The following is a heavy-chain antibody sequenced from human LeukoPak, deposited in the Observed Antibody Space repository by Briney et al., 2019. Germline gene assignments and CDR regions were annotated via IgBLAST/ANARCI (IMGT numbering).Heavy chain of an antibody. D-gene: IGHD1-26*01. V-gene: IGHV1-2*02. CDR2: MQPSSGAT. CDR1: GYTFTAYN. CDR3: ASGRGRSWFDP. J-gene: IGHJ5*02. Sequence: GASVKVSCKASGYTFTAYNIHWVRQAPGQGPEWMGWMQPSSGATNYAQKFQGRVTMTGDTSISTAYMELSRLTSDDTAFYYCASGRGRSWFDPWGRGTLVTVSS.